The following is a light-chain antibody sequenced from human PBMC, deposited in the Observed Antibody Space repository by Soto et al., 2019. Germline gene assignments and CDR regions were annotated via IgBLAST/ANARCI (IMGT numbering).Light chain of an antibody. CDR1: QSVSSY. J-gene: IGKJ5*01. CDR3: QQYGSSPIT. V-gene: IGKV3-20*01. CDR2: DAS. Sequence: EIVLTQSPATLCLSPGERATLSCRASQSVSSYLAWYQQKPGQAPRLLIYDASNRATGIPARFSGSGSGTDFTLTISRLEPEDFAVYYCQQYGSSPITFGQGTRLEIK.